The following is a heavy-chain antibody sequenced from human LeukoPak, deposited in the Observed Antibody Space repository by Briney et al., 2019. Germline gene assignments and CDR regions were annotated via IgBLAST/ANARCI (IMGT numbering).Heavy chain of an antibody. D-gene: IGHD2-2*01. Sequence: GGSLRLSCAASGFTFSSSAMSWVRQVPGKGLEWVSGISASGGSTSYADSVRGRFTISRDNSKNTLYVQMNSLRDEDTAVYYCAKDPHCSSTSCPFDYWGQGTLVTVSS. CDR2: ISASGGST. CDR3: AKDPHCSSTSCPFDY. V-gene: IGHV3-23*01. CDR1: GFTFSSSA. J-gene: IGHJ4*02.